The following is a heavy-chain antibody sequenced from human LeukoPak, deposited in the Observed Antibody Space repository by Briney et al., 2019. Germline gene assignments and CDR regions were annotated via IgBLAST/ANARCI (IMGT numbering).Heavy chain of an antibody. Sequence: GGSLRLSCAVSGFTVSSNYMSWVRQAPGKGLEWVSVIYSGGSTYYADSVKGRFTISRDNSKNTLYLQMNSLRAEDTAVYYCAHISSSWPDYWGQGTLVTVSS. CDR2: IYSGGST. CDR1: GFTVSSNY. J-gene: IGHJ4*02. V-gene: IGHV3-53*01. D-gene: IGHD6-13*01. CDR3: AHISSSWPDY.